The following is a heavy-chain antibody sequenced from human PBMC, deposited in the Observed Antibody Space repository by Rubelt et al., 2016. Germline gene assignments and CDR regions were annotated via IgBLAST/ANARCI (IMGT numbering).Heavy chain of an antibody. J-gene: IGHJ6*02. CDR3: ARGTMVRGAPDV. Sequence: QVKLVQSGAEVKKPGASVKVSCKASGYTFNSYGISWVRQAPGQGLEWMGGIRVYNGNTNYAQKRQGRVTMTTDTSTSTADMERRSLRSDDTAVYYCARGTMVRGAPDVWGQGTTVTGSS. CDR1: GYTFNSYG. V-gene: IGHV1-18*01. CDR2: IRVYNGNT. D-gene: IGHD3-10*01.